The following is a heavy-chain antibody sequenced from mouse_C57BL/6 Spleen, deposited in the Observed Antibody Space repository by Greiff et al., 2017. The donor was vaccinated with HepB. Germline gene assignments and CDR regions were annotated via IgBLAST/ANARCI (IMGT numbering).Heavy chain of an antibody. CDR2: IRSGGSYT. J-gene: IGHJ4*01. CDR1: GFTFSSYG. Sequence: EVKLVESGGDLVKPGGSLKLSCAASGFTFSSYGMSWVRQTPDKRLEWVATIRSGGSYTYYPDSVKGRFTISRDNAKNTLYLQLSSLKSEDTAMYYCARGGTTIVTTDAMDDWGQGTAVTVSS. V-gene: IGHV5-6*01. CDR3: ARGGTTIVTTDAMDD. D-gene: IGHD2-5*01.